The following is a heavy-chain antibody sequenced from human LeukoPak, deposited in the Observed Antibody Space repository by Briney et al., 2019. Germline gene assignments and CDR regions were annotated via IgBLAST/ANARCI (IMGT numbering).Heavy chain of an antibody. CDR3: ARASRRLAAAGTRPIGVFFDY. D-gene: IGHD6-13*01. CDR2: IYSGGST. V-gene: IGHV3-53*04. CDR1: GFTVSSNY. Sequence: GGSLRLSCAASGFTVSSNYMSWVRQAPGKGLEWVSVIYSGGSTYYADSVKGRFTISRHNSKNTLYLQMNSLRAEDTAVYYCARASRRLAAAGTRPIGVFFDYWGQGTLVTVSS. J-gene: IGHJ4*02.